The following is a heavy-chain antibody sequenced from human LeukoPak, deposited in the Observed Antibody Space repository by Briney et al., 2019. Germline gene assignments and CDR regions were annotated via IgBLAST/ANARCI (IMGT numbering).Heavy chain of an antibody. Sequence: GASVKVSCKASGYTFTGYYMHWVRQAPGQGLEWMGWINPNSGGTDNAQKFQGRVTMARDTSISTAYMELSSLTSDDTAVYYCSRGRADGYSGYDFGDYWGQGTLVTVSS. CDR2: INPNSGGT. CDR3: SRGRADGYSGYDFGDY. J-gene: IGHJ4*02. V-gene: IGHV1-2*02. CDR1: GYTFTGYY. D-gene: IGHD5-12*01.